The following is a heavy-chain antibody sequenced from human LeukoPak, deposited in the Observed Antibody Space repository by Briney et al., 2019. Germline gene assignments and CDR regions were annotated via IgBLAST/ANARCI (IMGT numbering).Heavy chain of an antibody. V-gene: IGHV1-18*01. CDR3: ASSGNYDSSGYYPY. J-gene: IGHJ4*02. D-gene: IGHD3-22*01. CDR1: GYTFTSYD. CDR2: ISAYNGNT. Sequence: ASVKVSCKASGYTFTSYDISWVRQAPGQGLEWMGWISAYNGNTNYAQKLQGRVTMTTDTSTSTAYMELRSLRSDDTAVYYCASSGNYDSSGYYPYWGQGTLVTVSS.